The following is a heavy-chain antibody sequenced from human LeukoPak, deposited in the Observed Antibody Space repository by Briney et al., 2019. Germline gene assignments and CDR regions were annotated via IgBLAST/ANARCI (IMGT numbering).Heavy chain of an antibody. CDR2: IQKDGSEK. D-gene: IGHD3-22*01. Sequence: GGSLRLSCAASGFNFNTYWMAWVRQAPGKGLEWVANIQKDGSEKHYVASVEGRFTISRDNAENSLFLQLNSLRVGDTAVYYCVRLWDSSGFFGYWGQGALVTVSS. CDR3: VRLWDSSGFFGY. CDR1: GFNFNTYW. J-gene: IGHJ4*02. V-gene: IGHV3-7*01.